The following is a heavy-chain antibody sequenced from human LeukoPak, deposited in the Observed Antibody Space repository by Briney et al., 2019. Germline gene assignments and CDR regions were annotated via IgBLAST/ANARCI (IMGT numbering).Heavy chain of an antibody. V-gene: IGHV1-8*01. CDR3: ARGGATQWLVLDFPSPLVDP. Sequence: ASVKVSCKASGYTFTSYDINWVRQATGQGIEWMGWMNPNSGNTGYAQKFQGRVTMTRNTSISTAYMELSSLRSEDTAVYYCARGGATQWLVLDFPSPLVDPWGQGTLVTVSS. D-gene: IGHD6-19*01. CDR1: GYTFTSYD. CDR2: MNPNSGNT. J-gene: IGHJ5*02.